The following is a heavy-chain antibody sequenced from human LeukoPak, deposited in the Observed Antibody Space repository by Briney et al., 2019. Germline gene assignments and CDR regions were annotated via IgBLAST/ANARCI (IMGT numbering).Heavy chain of an antibody. J-gene: IGHJ4*02. CDR1: GGSISSYY. CDR2: IYTSGST. V-gene: IGHV4-4*07. Sequence: SETPSLTCTVSGGSISSYYWSWIRQPAGKGLEWIGRIYTSGSTNYNASFKSRVSMSVDTSKNQFSLKLSSVTAADTAVFYCARENSGSYREFDYWGQGTLVTVSS. D-gene: IGHD1-26*01. CDR3: ARENSGSYREFDY.